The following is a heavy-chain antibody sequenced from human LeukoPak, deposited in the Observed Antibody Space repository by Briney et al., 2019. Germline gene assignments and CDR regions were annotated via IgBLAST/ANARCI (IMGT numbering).Heavy chain of an antibody. CDR2: ISAYNGNT. D-gene: IGHD3-22*01. J-gene: IGHJ3*02. CDR3: ARDYYDSSGYYYSGGGKGAFDI. Sequence: GASVKVSCKASGYTFTSYGISWVRQAPGQGLEWMGWISAYNGNTNYAQKFQGRVTMTTDTSTSTAYMELRSLRSDDTAVYYCARDYYDSSGYYYSGGGKGAFDIWGQGTMVTVSS. CDR1: GYTFTSYG. V-gene: IGHV1-18*01.